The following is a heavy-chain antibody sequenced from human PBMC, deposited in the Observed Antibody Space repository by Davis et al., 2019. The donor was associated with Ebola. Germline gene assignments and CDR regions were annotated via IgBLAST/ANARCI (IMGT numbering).Heavy chain of an antibody. Sequence: PGGSLRLSCAASEFTFSSYGMTWVRQAPGKGLEWVSSIRAGGTAPYYADSVKGRFTISRDNSKNTLSLHMDSLRADDTAVYYCAKSFLITGSHMSEFRGVDYWGQGTVVTVSS. D-gene: IGHD2-8*02. CDR3: AKSFLITGSHMSEFRGVDY. V-gene: IGHV3-23*01. CDR1: EFTFSSYG. CDR2: IRAGGTAP. J-gene: IGHJ4*02.